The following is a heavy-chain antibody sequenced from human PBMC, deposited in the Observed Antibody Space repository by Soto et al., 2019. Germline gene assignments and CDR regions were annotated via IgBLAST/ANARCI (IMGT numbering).Heavy chain of an antibody. CDR2: ILPVFGTA. CDR1: GGTFSTSS. J-gene: IGHJ3*02. D-gene: IGHD4-17*01. CDR3: ARGDEYGGNSDAFDI. Sequence: QVHLVQSGAEVKKPGSSVKVSCKASGGTFSTSSINWLRQAPGQRPEWMGNILPVFGTADYAQKFRDRVTNTADKSTNTAYLELRSLFSEDAAVYYCARGDEYGGNSDAFDIWGQGTVVTVSS. V-gene: IGHV1-69*14.